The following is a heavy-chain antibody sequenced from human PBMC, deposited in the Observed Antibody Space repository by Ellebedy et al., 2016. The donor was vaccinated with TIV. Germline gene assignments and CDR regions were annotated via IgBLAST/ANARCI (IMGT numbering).Heavy chain of an antibody. CDR3: AKFVADCGGDCYSPYFDY. J-gene: IGHJ4*02. D-gene: IGHD2-21*02. Sequence: GESLKISCAASGFTFSGYGMNWVRKAPGKGLEWVSYISSSGSTIYSADSVKCRFSISPDSAKNSLYLQMNSLRAEDTAVYYCAKFVADCGGDCYSPYFDYWGQGTLVTVSS. V-gene: IGHV3-48*04. CDR1: GFTFSGYG. CDR2: ISSSGSTI.